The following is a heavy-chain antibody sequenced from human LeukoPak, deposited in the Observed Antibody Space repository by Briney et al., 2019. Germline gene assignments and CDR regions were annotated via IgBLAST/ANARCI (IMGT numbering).Heavy chain of an antibody. CDR2: ISYDGSNK. CDR3: AKGGTAYGY. V-gene: IGHV3-30*18. D-gene: IGHD1-1*01. Sequence: GGSLRLSCAASGFTFSSYGMHWVRQAPGKGPEWVAVISYDGSNKYYADSVKGRFTISRDNSKNTLYLQMNSLRAEDTAVYYCAKGGTAYGYWGQGTLVTVSS. J-gene: IGHJ4*02. CDR1: GFTFSSYG.